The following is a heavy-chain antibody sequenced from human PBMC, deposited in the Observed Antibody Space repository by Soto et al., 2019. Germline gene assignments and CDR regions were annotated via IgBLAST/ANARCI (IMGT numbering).Heavy chain of an antibody. CDR1: GFTFDDYG. Sequence: GGSLRLSCAASGFTFDDYGMSWVRQAPGKGLEWVSGINWNGGSTGYADSVKGRFTISRDNAKNSLYLQMNSLRAEDTALYYCARLSIAVAGLQNYYYYGMDVWGQGTTVTVSS. J-gene: IGHJ6*02. D-gene: IGHD6-19*01. CDR3: ARLSIAVAGLQNYYYYGMDV. V-gene: IGHV3-20*04. CDR2: INWNGGST.